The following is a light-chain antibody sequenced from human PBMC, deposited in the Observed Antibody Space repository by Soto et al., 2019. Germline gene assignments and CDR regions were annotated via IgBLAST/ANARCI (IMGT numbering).Light chain of an antibody. CDR2: DAS. CDR1: QSVTNNY. J-gene: IGKJ1*01. V-gene: IGKV3-20*01. Sequence: EIVLTQSPGTLSLSPGESATLSCRASQSVTNNYLAWYQQTPGQAPMLRIADASRRATGIPDRFSGSGSGTEISLTISRLEPEDFAVYYCQQCARSPLTFGQGTKVEMK. CDR3: QQCARSPLT.